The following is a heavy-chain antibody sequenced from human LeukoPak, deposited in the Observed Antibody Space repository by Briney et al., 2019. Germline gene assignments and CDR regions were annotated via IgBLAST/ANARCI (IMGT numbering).Heavy chain of an antibody. CDR2: IKSKTDGGTT. CDR1: GFTFSNAW. D-gene: IGHD4-17*01. CDR3: TTVDYGDKYDAFDI. V-gene: IGHV3-15*01. Sequence: GGSLRLSCAASGFTFSNAWMSWVRQAPGKGLEWVGRIKSKTDGGTTDYAAPVKGRFTISRDDSKNTLYLQMNSLKTEDTAVYYCTTVDYGDKYDAFDIWCQGQWSPSLQ. J-gene: IGHJ3*02.